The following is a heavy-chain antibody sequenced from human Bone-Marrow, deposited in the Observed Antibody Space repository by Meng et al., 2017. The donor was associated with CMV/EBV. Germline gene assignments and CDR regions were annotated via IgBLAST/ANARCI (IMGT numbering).Heavy chain of an antibody. CDR2: ISSSGSTI. D-gene: IGHD2-2*01. CDR1: GFTFSSYE. CDR3: ARGGYCSSASCYYALHHYYGMDV. Sequence: GGSLRLSCAASGFTFSSYEMNWVRQAPEKGLEWVSYISSSGSTIYYADSVKGRFTISRDNAKNSLYMQMDSLRAEDTAVYYCARGGYCSSASCYYALHHYYGMDVWGQGTTVTVSS. J-gene: IGHJ6*02. V-gene: IGHV3-48*03.